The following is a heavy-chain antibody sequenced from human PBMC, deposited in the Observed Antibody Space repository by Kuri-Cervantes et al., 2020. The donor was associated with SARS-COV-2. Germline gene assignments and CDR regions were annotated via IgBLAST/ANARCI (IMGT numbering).Heavy chain of an antibody. J-gene: IGHJ3*01. V-gene: IGHV1-46*02. Sequence: ASVKVSCKASGYTFNMFYIHWVRQAPGQGPEWMGIINPSGGSTSYSQNFQGRVTMTRDTSTSTVYMELSSLRSEDTAVYYCARAYYYDSSGYYPTGNWGQGTMVTVSS. D-gene: IGHD3-22*01. CDR1: GYTFNMFY. CDR2: INPSGGST. CDR3: ARAYYYDSSGYYPTGN.